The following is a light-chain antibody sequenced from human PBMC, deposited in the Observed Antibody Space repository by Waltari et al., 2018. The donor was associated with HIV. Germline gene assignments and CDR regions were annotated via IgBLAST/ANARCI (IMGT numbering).Light chain of an antibody. CDR1: SLRHYH. J-gene: IGLJ2*01. CDR3: NSRDSSGNHVL. Sequence: SSELPQDPAVSVALGQTVRITCQVGSLRHYHATWYQPKPGQAPALVSYGKNNRPSGSPDRFSGSSSRNTASLTITGAQAEDEADYYCNSRDSSGNHVLFGGGTKLTVL. CDR2: GKN. V-gene: IGLV3-19*01.